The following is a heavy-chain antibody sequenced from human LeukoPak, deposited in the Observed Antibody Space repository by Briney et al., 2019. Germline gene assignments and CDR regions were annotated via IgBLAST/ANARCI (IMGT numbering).Heavy chain of an antibody. D-gene: IGHD3-10*01. J-gene: IGHJ5*02. CDR1: GYTFTSYG. CDR3: ARRGSGTDSWVDWFDP. CDR2: ISAYNGNT. Sequence: ASVKVSCKASGYTFTSYGISSVRQAPGQGLEWMGWISAYNGNTNYAQKLQGRVTMTTDTSTSTAYMELRSLRSDDTAVYYCARRGSGTDSWVDWFDPWGQGTLVTVSS. V-gene: IGHV1-18*01.